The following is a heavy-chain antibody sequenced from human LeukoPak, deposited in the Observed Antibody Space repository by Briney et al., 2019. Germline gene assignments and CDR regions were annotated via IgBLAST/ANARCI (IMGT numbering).Heavy chain of an antibody. CDR2: ISGSADTT. CDR1: GFTFSGYA. Sequence: GGSLRLSCAASGFTFSGYAMSWVRQAPGKGLEWVASISGSADTTYYADSVKGRFAISRDNSKNTVYLQMNSLRAEDTAFYYCARDSKEVHLPHGWFDPWGQGTLVTISA. V-gene: IGHV3-23*01. D-gene: IGHD2/OR15-2a*01. J-gene: IGHJ5*02. CDR3: ARDSKEVHLPHGWFDP.